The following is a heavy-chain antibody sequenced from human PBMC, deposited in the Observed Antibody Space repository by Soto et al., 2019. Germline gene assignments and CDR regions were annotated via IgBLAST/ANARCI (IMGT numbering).Heavy chain of an antibody. J-gene: IGHJ4*02. V-gene: IGHV4-39*01. CDR2: VYYSGSA. CDR1: GGSISSNAYY. CDR3: ARRPKRGSYSWCFDY. D-gene: IGHD1-26*01. Sequence: QLQLQESGPGLVKPSETLSLTCTVSGGSISSNAYYWGWIRQPPGKGLEWIGSVYYSGSANYNPSLKSRLTLSVDTSKTQFSLKLISVTAADTAVYYCARRPKRGSYSWCFDYWGQGTLVTVSS.